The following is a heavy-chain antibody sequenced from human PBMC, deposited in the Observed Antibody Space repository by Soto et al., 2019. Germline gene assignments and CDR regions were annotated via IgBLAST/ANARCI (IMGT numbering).Heavy chain of an antibody. J-gene: IGHJ4*02. CDR2: ISPSGTT. V-gene: IGHV4-30-2*01. D-gene: IGHD6-6*01. CDR1: GGSISSGDYS. CDR3: ARSTARVRQYFGS. Sequence: QLQLQESGSGLVKPSRTLSLTCIVSGGSISSGDYSWNWIRQPPGKGLQWIGYISPSGTTYYNPSPMSRVILSLDRSKNHFSLTLSSVTAADTAVYYCARSTARVRQYFGSWGQGTLVSVSS.